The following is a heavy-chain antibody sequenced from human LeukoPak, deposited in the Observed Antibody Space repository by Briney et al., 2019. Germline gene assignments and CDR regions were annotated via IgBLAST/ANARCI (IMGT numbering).Heavy chain of an antibody. D-gene: IGHD3-10*01. Sequence: SGPALVKPAQTLTLTCTLSGFSLSTHGMSVSWIRQPPGKALEWLARIDWDDDTYYRTSLKTRLTISKDTSKNQVVLSMTNMDPVDTATYYCARSRRGYDWYFDIWGRGTLVTVSS. CDR2: IDWDDDT. V-gene: IGHV2-70*11. J-gene: IGHJ2*01. CDR3: ARSRRGYDWYFDI. CDR1: GFSLSTHGMS.